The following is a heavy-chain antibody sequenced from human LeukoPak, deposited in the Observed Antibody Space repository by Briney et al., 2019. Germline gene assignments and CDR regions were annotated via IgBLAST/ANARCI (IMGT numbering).Heavy chain of an antibody. J-gene: IGHJ3*02. D-gene: IGHD3-3*01. Sequence: SQTLSLTCTVSGGSISSGSYYWSWIRQPAGKGLEWIGRIYTCGSTNYNPSLKSRVTISVDTSKNQFSLKLSSVTAADTAVYYCARDRRYDFWSGRVAFDIWGQGTMVTVSS. CDR1: GGSISSGSYY. V-gene: IGHV4-61*02. CDR2: IYTCGST. CDR3: ARDRRYDFWSGRVAFDI.